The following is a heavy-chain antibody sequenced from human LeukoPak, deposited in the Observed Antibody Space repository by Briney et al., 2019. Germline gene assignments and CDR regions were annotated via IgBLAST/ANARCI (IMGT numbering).Heavy chain of an antibody. CDR1: GGTFSSYA. J-gene: IGHJ4*02. CDR3: ARGARGYSYGGDS. Sequence: ASVKVSCKASGGTFSSYAISWVRQAPGQGLEWMGRIIPIFGTANYAQKFQGRVTITTDESTSTAYMELSSLRSEDTAVYYCARGARGYSYGGDSWGQGTLVTVSS. V-gene: IGHV1-69*05. D-gene: IGHD5-18*01. CDR2: IIPIFGTA.